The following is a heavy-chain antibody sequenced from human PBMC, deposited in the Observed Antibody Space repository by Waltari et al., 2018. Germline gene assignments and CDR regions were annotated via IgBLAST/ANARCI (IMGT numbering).Heavy chain of an antibody. D-gene: IGHD3-3*01. CDR3: ARGAHLEYLSRFDD. V-gene: IGHV1-69*01. J-gene: IGHJ4*02. Sequence: QVQLVQSGAEVKKPGSSVKVSCKASGGTFNSYAITWVRQAPGQGLDWLGRAPGQGREGKGGIIPILGTVNYAQKFQGRGTITADESTNTAYMELSSLRSEDTAGDYCARGAHLEYLSRFDDGGQGALVTVSS. CDR2: IIPILGTV. CDR1: GGTFNSYA.